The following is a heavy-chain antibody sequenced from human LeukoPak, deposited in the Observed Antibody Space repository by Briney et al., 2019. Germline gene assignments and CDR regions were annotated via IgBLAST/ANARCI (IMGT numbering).Heavy chain of an antibody. CDR3: ASGASYYYDSSGYPRY. V-gene: IGHV1-46*01. J-gene: IGHJ4*02. CDR1: GYTFTSYY. CDR2: INPSGGST. D-gene: IGHD3-22*01. Sequence: ASVKVSCKASGYTFTSYYMHWVRQAPGQGLEWMGIINPSGGSTSYAQKFQGRVTMTRDTSISTAYMELSRLRSDDTAVYYCASGASYYYDSSGYPRYWGQGTLVTVSS.